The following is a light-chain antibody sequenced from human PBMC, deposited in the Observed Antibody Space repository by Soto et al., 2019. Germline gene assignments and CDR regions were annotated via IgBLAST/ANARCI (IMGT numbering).Light chain of an antibody. CDR3: AAWDDSLNVHVV. J-gene: IGLJ2*01. CDR1: GSNIGSNT. V-gene: IGLV1-44*01. CDR2: NNN. Sequence: QSVLTQPPSASGTPGQRVTISCSGSGSNIGSNTVYWYQQLPGTSPKLLIYNNNQRPSGVPDRFSGSKSGTSASLAISGLQSEDEADYYCAAWDDSLNVHVVFGGGTKLTVL.